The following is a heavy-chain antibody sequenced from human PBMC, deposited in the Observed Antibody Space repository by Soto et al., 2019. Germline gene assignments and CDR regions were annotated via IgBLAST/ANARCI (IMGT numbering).Heavy chain of an antibody. D-gene: IGHD3-10*01. CDR2: IDKVGTDS. CDR3: ARGWFGPDV. CDR1: ECTFSGRS. J-gene: IGHJ6*03. Sequence: EVQLVESGGGLVQPGGSLRLSCAASECTFSGRSLHWVRQAPGKGLVWVSGIDKVGTDSTYADSVKGRFTSSRDNAKNTVYLQMNSLRVEDTAVYYCARGWFGPDVWGKGTTVTVSS. V-gene: IGHV3-74*01.